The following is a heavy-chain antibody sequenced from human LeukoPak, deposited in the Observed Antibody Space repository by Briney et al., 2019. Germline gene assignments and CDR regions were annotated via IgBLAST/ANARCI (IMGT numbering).Heavy chain of an antibody. J-gene: IGHJ3*02. D-gene: IGHD6-19*01. CDR1: GGSISSYY. CDR2: IYHSGST. CDR3: ARARVAVAGFHAFDI. Sequence: SETLSLTCTVSGGSISSYYWGWIRQPPGKGLEWIGSIYHSGSTYYNPSLKSRVTISVDTSKNQFSLKLSSVTAADTAVYYCARARVAVAGFHAFDIWGQGTMVTVSS. V-gene: IGHV4-38-2*02.